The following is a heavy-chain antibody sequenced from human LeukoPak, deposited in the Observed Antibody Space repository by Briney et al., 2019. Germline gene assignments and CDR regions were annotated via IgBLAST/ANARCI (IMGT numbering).Heavy chain of an antibody. CDR3: LRGLVGGD. CDR2: IKQNGSDK. D-gene: IGHD3-10*01. V-gene: IGHV3-7*01. J-gene: IGHJ4*02. CDR1: GFTFSTYW. Sequence: GGSLTLSCAASGFTFSTYWMSWVRQPPGKGLEWVANIKQNGSDKYYVDSVKGRFTISRDNAKNSLFLQMNSLRAEDTAVFYCLRGLVGGDWGQGTLVTVSS.